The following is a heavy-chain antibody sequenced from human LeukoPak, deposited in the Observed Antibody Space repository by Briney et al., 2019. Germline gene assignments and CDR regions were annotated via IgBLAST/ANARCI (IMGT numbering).Heavy chain of an antibody. D-gene: IGHD3-9*01. J-gene: IGHJ4*02. CDR1: GDSLSSGLYY. Sequence: SETLSLTCTVSGDSLSSGLYYWSWIRQHPGKGLEWIGYIHHTGGTNDNPSLQSRVAMSVDTPKSQFSLRLTSVTAADTAVYYCTRLVSGFLGPSYFDNWGQGILVTVSS. CDR3: TRLVSGFLGPSYFDN. CDR2: IHHTGGT. V-gene: IGHV4-31*03.